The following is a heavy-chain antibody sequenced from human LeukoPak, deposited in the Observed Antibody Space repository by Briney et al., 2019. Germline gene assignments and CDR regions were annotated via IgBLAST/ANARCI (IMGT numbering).Heavy chain of an antibody. Sequence: GGSLRLSCAASGFTFSSYGMRWVRQAQGKGLEWVSTISGSGGRTYYGDSGKGRFTICRDNSKNTMYLQMNSPRAEDTAVYYCAKGQHYYDSSGYFDYWGQGTLVTASS. D-gene: IGHD3-22*01. CDR3: AKGQHYYDSSGYFDY. CDR2: ISGSGGRT. V-gene: IGHV3-23*01. J-gene: IGHJ4*02. CDR1: GFTFSSYG.